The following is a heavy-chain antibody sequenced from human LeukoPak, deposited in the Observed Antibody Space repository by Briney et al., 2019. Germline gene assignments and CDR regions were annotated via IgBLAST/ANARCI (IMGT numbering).Heavy chain of an antibody. Sequence: PGGSLRLSCAASGFTFSSYAMSWVRQAPGKGLEWVSAISGSGGSTYYADSVKGRFTISRDNSKNTLYLQMNSLRAEDTAVYYCAKSNYYYDSSGYSTHWGRGTLVTVSS. J-gene: IGHJ4*02. D-gene: IGHD3-22*01. CDR3: AKSNYYYDSSGYSTH. CDR1: GFTFSSYA. V-gene: IGHV3-23*01. CDR2: ISGSGGST.